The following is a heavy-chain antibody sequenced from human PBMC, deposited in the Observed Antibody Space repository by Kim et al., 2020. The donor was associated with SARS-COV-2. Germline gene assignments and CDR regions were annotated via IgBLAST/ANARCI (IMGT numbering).Heavy chain of an antibody. CDR1: GFTFNSYG. D-gene: IGHD3-22*01. V-gene: IGHV3-33*01. CDR2: IWYDGSNK. CDR3: ARGPHHYDSSGHAEYFQC. J-gene: IGHJ1*01. Sequence: GGSRRLSCAASGFTFNSYGMHWVRQAPGKGLEWVAIIWYDGSNKYYADSVNGRFTISRDNSRDTLSLQMNSLRAEATAVYYCARGPHHYDSSGHAEYFQCWGQGTLVTVSS.